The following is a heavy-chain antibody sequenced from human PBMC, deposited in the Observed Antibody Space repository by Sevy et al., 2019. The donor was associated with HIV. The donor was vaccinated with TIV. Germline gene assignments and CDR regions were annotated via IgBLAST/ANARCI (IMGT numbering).Heavy chain of an antibody. CDR2: INAGDGNT. V-gene: IGHV1-3*01. CDR3: ARSTTVATIEATSGCDS. Sequence: ASVKVSCKASGYTFIRYAIHWVRQAPGQSLEWMGWINAGDGNTKFSQKFQGRLTITSDTSAITSHMELSSLRSEDTAVYYCARSTTVATIEATSGCDSWGQGTLVTVSS. D-gene: IGHD5-12*01. J-gene: IGHJ4*02. CDR1: GYTFIRYA.